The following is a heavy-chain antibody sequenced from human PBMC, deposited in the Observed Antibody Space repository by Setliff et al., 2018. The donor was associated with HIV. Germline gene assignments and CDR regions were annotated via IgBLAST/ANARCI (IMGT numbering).Heavy chain of an antibody. Sequence: ASVKVSCKASGYTFTNYAMHWVRQAPGQRLEWMGWINAGNGDTKYSQKFQGRVTFTWDTSASTAYMELSSLRSVDTALYYCARDSGDDYSDYYYYGTDVWGQGTTVTVSS. D-gene: IGHD4-4*01. J-gene: IGHJ6*02. CDR1: GYTFTNYA. CDR2: INAGNGDT. V-gene: IGHV1-3*01. CDR3: ARDSGDDYSDYYYYGTDV.